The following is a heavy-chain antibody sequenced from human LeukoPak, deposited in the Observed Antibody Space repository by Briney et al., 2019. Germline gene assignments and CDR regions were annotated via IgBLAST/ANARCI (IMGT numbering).Heavy chain of an antibody. CDR3: VKDLGTEYNIFDY. D-gene: IGHD3-9*01. CDR1: EFTFSAYA. J-gene: IGHJ4*02. V-gene: IGHV3-30*02. Sequence: GGSLRLSCATSEFTFSAYAMHWIRQAPGRGLEWVAFVRYGGNIKYYADSVKGRFTISRDNSKNTLYLQMNSLRPEDTAVYYCVKDLGTEYNIFDYWGQGTLVTVSS. CDR2: VRYGGNIK.